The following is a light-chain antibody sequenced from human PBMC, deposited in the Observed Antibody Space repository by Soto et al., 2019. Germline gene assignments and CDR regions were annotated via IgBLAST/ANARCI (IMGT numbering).Light chain of an antibody. CDR1: QDINTY. V-gene: IGKV1-9*01. J-gene: IGKJ5*01. Sequence: DIPLTQSPSFLSASVGDRVTITCRASQDINTYLAWYQQKPGKAPKLLIFAASTLQNGVPSRFSGSGSGTEFTVTITSLQPEDFATYYCQQRKSYPITFGQGPRLEIK. CDR3: QQRKSYPIT. CDR2: AAS.